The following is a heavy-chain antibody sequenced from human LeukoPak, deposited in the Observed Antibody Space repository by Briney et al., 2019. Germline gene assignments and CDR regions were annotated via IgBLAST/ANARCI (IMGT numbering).Heavy chain of an antibody. CDR3: ARSEKYYYGSETNWFDP. D-gene: IGHD3-10*01. Sequence: GASVKVSCKASGYTFTSYAMHWVRQAPGQRLEWMGWINAGNGNTKYSQEFQGRVTITRDTSASTAYMELSSLRSEDMAVYYCARSEKYYYGSETNWFDPWGQGTLVTVSS. CDR1: GYTFTSYA. CDR2: INAGNGNT. J-gene: IGHJ5*02. V-gene: IGHV1-3*03.